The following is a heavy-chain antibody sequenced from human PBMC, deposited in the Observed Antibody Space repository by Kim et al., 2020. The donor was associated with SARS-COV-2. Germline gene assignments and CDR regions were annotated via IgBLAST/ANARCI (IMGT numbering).Heavy chain of an antibody. J-gene: IGHJ4*02. CDR2: INSDGSST. D-gene: IGHD6-13*01. Sequence: GGSLRLSCAASGFTFSSYWMHWVRQAPGKGLVWVSRINSDGSSTSYADSVKGRFTISRDNAKNTLYLQMNSLRAEDTAVYYCARVGYSSSLVPFDYWGQGTLVTVSS. CDR3: ARVGYSSSLVPFDY. CDR1: GFTFSSYW. V-gene: IGHV3-74*01.